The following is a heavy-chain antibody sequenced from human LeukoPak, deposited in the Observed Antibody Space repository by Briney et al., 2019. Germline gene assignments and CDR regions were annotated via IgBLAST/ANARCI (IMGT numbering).Heavy chain of an antibody. CDR3: ARLYDSSGYTNWLDP. V-gene: IGHV4-59*11. Sequence: SETLSLTCTVSGGSISSHYWSWIRQPPGEGLEWIGYIYYSGSTRYNPSLKSRVTISVDTSKNQFSLKVSSVTAADTAVYYCARLYDSSGYTNWLDPWGQGTLVTVSS. J-gene: IGHJ5*02. CDR1: GGSISSHY. D-gene: IGHD3-22*01. CDR2: IYYSGST.